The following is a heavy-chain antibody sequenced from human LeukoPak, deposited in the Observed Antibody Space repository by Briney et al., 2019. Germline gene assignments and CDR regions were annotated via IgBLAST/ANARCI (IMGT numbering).Heavy chain of an antibody. Sequence: PSETLSLTCIVSGGCISSEYWSWIRQPPGKGLEWIGYIHYTGSTNYNPSLKSRVTISIDTSKTQFSLRLSSVTAADTAIYYCTTLRGSASAVLDNWGQGSLVTVSS. CDR3: TTLRGSASAVLDN. CDR1: GGCISSEY. J-gene: IGHJ4*02. D-gene: IGHD4/OR15-4a*01. CDR2: IHYTGST. V-gene: IGHV4-59*08.